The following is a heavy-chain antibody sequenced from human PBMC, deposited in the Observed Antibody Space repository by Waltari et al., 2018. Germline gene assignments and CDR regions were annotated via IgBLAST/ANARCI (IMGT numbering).Heavy chain of an antibody. J-gene: IGHJ4*02. Sequence: EVQLVESGGGLVQPGGSLRLSCAASGFTFSSYEMNWVRQAPGKGLEWVSYISSSSSTIYYADSVKGRFTISRDNAKNSLYLQMNSLRAEDTAVYYCARGRELLYFDYWGQGTLVTVSS. D-gene: IGHD1-26*01. CDR3: ARGRELLYFDY. CDR1: GFTFSSYE. CDR2: ISSSSSTI. V-gene: IGHV3-48*03.